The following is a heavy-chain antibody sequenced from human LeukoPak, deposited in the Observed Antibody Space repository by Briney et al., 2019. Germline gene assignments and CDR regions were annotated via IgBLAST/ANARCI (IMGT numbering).Heavy chain of an antibody. V-gene: IGHV4-38-2*02. CDR2: IYHSGRS. D-gene: IGHD3-10*01. Sequence: PSETLSLTCTVSGYSISSGYYWGWIRQSPVKGLEWIGSIYHSGRSYYNPSLKSRVTISVDTSKNYFSLKLSSVTAADTAVYYCARGRFMRRGPNWFDPWGQGTLVTVSS. J-gene: IGHJ5*02. CDR1: GYSISSGYY. CDR3: ARGRFMRRGPNWFDP.